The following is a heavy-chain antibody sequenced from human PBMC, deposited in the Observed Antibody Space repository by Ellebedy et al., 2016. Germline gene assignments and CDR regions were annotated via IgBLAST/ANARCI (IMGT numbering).Heavy chain of an antibody. Sequence: GESLKISCAASGFTFSNYAIHWVRQAPGKGLEWVAVISYDGSNKYYADSVKGRFTISRDNSKNTLYLQMNSLRTEDTAVYYCARGLGIAAITAVGYWGQGTLVTVSS. CDR3: ARGLGIAAITAVGY. J-gene: IGHJ4*02. V-gene: IGHV3-30-3*01. CDR2: ISYDGSNK. CDR1: GFTFSNYA. D-gene: IGHD6-13*01.